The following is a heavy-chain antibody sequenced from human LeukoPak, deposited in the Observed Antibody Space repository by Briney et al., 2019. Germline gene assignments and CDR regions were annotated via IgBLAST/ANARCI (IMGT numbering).Heavy chain of an antibody. CDR1: GGSISSYY. V-gene: IGHV4-59*01. Sequence: PSETLSLTCTVSGGSISSYYWSWIRQPPGKGLEWIGYIYYSGSTNYNPSLKSRVTISVDTSKNQFSLKLSSVTAADTAVYYCARVTPPLLWFGDHPGDWFDPWGQGTLVTVSS. CDR3: ARVTPPLLWFGDHPGDWFDP. CDR2: IYYSGST. D-gene: IGHD3-10*01. J-gene: IGHJ5*02.